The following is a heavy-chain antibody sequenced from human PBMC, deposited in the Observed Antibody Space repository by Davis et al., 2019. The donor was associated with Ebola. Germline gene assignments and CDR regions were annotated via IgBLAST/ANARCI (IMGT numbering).Heavy chain of an antibody. CDR3: ARIAGYSSSWYDGDDDY. Sequence: ASVKVSCKASGYTFTSYYMHWVRQAPGQGLEWMGWINPNSGGTNYAQKFQGRVTMTRDTSISTAYMELSRLRSDDTAVYYCARIAGYSSSWYDGDDDYWGQGTLVTVSS. D-gene: IGHD6-13*01. CDR1: GYTFTSYY. CDR2: INPNSGGT. V-gene: IGHV1-2*02. J-gene: IGHJ4*02.